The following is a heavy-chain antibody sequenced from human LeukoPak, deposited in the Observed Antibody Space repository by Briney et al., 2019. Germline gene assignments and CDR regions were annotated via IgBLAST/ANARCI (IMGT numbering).Heavy chain of an antibody. CDR2: FSHTGSP. CDR3: AREAAYDYVWGSYRYPGYFDY. D-gene: IGHD3-16*02. CDR1: GASFSGYS. Sequence: SETLSLTCAISGASFSGYSWTWIRQPPGKGLEWIGEFSHTGSPIYNPSLKSRVTISVDTSKNQFSLKLSSVTAADTAVYYCAREAAYDYVWGSYRYPGYFDYWGQGTLVTVSS. V-gene: IGHV4-34*01. J-gene: IGHJ4*02.